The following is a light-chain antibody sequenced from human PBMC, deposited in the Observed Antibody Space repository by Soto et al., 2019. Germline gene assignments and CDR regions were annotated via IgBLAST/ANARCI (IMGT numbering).Light chain of an antibody. CDR2: GAS. CDR1: QSVSSY. J-gene: IGKJ4*01. Sequence: EIVLTQSPATLSLSPGERATLSCRASQSVSSYLGWYQQRPGQAPRLLIYGASTRATGIPARFSGSGSGTEFTLTISSLQSEDFAVYYCQQYNNWPPELTFGGGTKGDIK. V-gene: IGKV3-15*01. CDR3: QQYNNWPPELT.